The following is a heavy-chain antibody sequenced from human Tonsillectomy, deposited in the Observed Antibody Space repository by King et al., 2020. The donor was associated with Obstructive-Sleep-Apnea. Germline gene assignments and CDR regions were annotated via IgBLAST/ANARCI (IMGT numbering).Heavy chain of an antibody. V-gene: IGHV4-39*07. D-gene: IGHD3-16*01. Sequence: QLQESGPGLVKPSETLSLTCIVSGGSISSGNNYWGWIRQPPGKGLEWIGSFYYGGSTFYNPSLKSRVTISVDMSKNQFSLKVSSVTAADTAVYYCARDWGQPDYWGQGTMVTVSS. CDR2: FYYGGST. CDR3: ARDWGQPDY. CDR1: GGSISSGNNY. J-gene: IGHJ4*02.